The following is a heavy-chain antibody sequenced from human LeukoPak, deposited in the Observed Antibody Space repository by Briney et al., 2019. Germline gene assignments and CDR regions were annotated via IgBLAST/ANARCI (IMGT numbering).Heavy chain of an antibody. CDR3: ATHYYDSSGYYSPDS. D-gene: IGHD3-22*01. V-gene: IGHV3-30*04. J-gene: IGHJ4*02. CDR2: ISYDGSNK. Sequence: GGSLRLSCAASGFILSSYAMNWVRQDPDKGLEWVALISYDGSNKYYVDSVKGRFTISRDNSQNTLYLQMNSLRAEDTAVYYCATHYYDSSGYYSPDSWGQGTLVTVSS. CDR1: GFILSSYA.